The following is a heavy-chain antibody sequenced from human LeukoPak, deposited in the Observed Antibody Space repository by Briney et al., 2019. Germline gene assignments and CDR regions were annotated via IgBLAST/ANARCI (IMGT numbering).Heavy chain of an antibody. CDR3: ARSLRLLRFLEWLLSPFDY. D-gene: IGHD3-3*01. V-gene: IGHV3-21*01. Sequence: GGSLRLSCAASGFTFSSYSMNWVRQAPGKGLEWVSSISSSSSYIYYADSVKGRFTISRDNAKNSLYLQMNSLRAEDTAVYYCARSLRLLRFLEWLLSPFDYWGQETLVTVSS. CDR1: GFTFSSYS. J-gene: IGHJ4*02. CDR2: ISSSSSYI.